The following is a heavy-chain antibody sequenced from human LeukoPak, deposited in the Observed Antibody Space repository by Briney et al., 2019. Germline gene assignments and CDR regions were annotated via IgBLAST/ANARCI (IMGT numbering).Heavy chain of an antibody. CDR3: ARGRSEELAFDI. J-gene: IGHJ3*02. CDR1: GFTFGWYW. Sequence: GGSLRLSCVGSGFTFGWYWMSWVRQAPGKGLEWVSVIYSGGSTYYADSVKGRFTTSRDNSKNTLYLQMNSLRAEDTALYYCARGRSEELAFDIWGQGTMVTVSS. V-gene: IGHV3-53*01. D-gene: IGHD1-7*01. CDR2: IYSGGST.